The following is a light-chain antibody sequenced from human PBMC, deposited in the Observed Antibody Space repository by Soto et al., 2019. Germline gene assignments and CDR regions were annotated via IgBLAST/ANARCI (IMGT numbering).Light chain of an antibody. V-gene: IGLV2-14*03. CDR1: SSDVGGYNY. J-gene: IGLJ2*01. Sequence: QSALTQPASVSGSPGQSITISCTGTSSDVGGYNYVSWYQQHPGKAPKLMIYEVSNRPSGVSNRFSGSKSGNTASLIISGLRAEDEADYYCCSYTSISARHVVIGGGTKLTVL. CDR2: EVS. CDR3: CSYTSISARHVV.